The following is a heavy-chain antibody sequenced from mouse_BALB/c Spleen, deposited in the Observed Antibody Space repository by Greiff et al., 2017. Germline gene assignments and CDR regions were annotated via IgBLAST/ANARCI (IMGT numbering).Heavy chain of an antibody. J-gene: IGHJ1*01. CDR3: ARGLYYYGSSYWYFDV. CDR2: ISNGGGST. CDR1: GFTFSSYT. D-gene: IGHD1-1*01. Sequence: EVQRVESGGGLVQPGGSLKLSCAASGFTFSSYTMSWVLQTPEKRLEWVAYISNGGGSTYYPDSVKGRFTISRDNARNILYLQMSSLRSEDTAMYYCARGLYYYGSSYWYFDVWGAGTTVTVSS. V-gene: IGHV5-12-2*01.